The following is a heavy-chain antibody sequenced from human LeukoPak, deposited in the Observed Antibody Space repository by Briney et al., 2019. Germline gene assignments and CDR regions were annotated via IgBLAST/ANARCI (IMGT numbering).Heavy chain of an antibody. CDR1: GDSINGHY. Sequence: TSSETLSLTCTISGDSINGHYWSWIRQPPGKRLEWIGDIHYKGSTNYNLSLKSRVTISVDTSKNHLSLNLTSVLAADTAIYYCARRDTGWNYCDYWGQGILVTVSS. J-gene: IGHJ4*02. D-gene: IGHD6-19*01. V-gene: IGHV4-59*08. CDR3: ARRDTGWNYCDY. CDR2: IHYKGST.